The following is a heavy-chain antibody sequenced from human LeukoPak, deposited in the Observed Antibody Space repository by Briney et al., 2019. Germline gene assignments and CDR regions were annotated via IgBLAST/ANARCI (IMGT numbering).Heavy chain of an antibody. D-gene: IGHD1-26*01. CDR3: ARGCSVGD. CDR1: GFTFSTHC. J-gene: IGHJ4*02. V-gene: IGHV3-7*01. CDR2: IQPDGSAK. Sequence: GGSLRLSCAASGFTFSTHCMSWVRQAPGKGLEGVANIQPDGSAKYYVDSVKGRFTISRDNAKNSLDLQMNSLRAEDTAVYYCARGCSVGDWGQGTLVTVPS.